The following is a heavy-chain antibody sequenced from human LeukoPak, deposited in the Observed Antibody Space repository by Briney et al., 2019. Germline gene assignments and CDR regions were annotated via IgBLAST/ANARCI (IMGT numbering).Heavy chain of an antibody. J-gene: IGHJ4*02. Sequence: PGGSLRLSCVASGFTFSSYGMHWVRQAPGKGLEWVAVISYDGSNKYYADSVKGRFTISRDNSKNTLYLQMNSLRAEDTAVYYCAKRLSGSYSLGCVDYWGQGTLVTVSS. CDR2: ISYDGSNK. D-gene: IGHD1-26*01. V-gene: IGHV3-30*18. CDR3: AKRLSGSYSLGCVDY. CDR1: GFTFSSYG.